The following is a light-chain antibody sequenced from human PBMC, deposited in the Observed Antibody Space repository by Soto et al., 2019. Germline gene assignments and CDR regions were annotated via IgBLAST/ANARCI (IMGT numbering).Light chain of an antibody. CDR1: RATGDR. CDR2: TAS. J-gene: IGKJ4*01. Sequence: DIQMTQSPSALSAVVGDRVTITFRASRATGDRLAWFQQKPGKAPRFLIQTASNLQGGVPSRFSGSGSGTEFTLTISSLQPDDFATYYCQQYNSYSTFGGGTKVDI. CDR3: QQYNSYST. V-gene: IGKV1D-16*01.